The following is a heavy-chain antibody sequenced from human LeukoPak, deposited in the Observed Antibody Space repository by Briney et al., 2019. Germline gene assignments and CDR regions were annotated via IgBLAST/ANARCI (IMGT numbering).Heavy chain of an antibody. J-gene: IGHJ4*02. CDR1: GFTFSSYS. V-gene: IGHV3-21*01. D-gene: IGHD1-26*01. CDR2: ISSSSSHI. Sequence: EGSLRLSCAASGFTFSSYSMNWVRQAPGKGLEWVSSISSSSSHIYYADSVKGRFTISRDNAKNSLYLQMNSLRAEDTAVYYCARGGSGSYSIDYWGQGTLVTVSS. CDR3: ARGGSGSYSIDY.